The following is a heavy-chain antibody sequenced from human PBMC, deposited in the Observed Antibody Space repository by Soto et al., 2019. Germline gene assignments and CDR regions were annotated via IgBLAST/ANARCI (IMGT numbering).Heavy chain of an antibody. CDR2: IYDSGST. CDR3: AAAPRY. CDR1: GGSISNYY. Sequence: QVQLQESGPGLVKPSETLSLTCTVSGGSISNYYWSWVRQPPGKGLEWIGYIYDSGSTNYHPPLQSRVTISVDTSKNQFSPRLTSVTAADTAVYYCAAAPRYWGQGTLVTVSS. J-gene: IGHJ4*02. V-gene: IGHV4-59*01.